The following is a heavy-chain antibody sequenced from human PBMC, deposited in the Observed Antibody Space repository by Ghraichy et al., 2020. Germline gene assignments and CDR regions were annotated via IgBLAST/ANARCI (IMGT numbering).Heavy chain of an antibody. CDR1: GGSFSGYY. Sequence: GSLRLSCAVYGGSFSGYYWSWIRQPPGKGLEWIGEINHSGSTNYNPSLKSRVTISVDTSKNQFSLKLSSVTAADTAVYYCARAGDRGGAFDIWGQGTMVTVSS. D-gene: IGHD7-27*01. J-gene: IGHJ3*02. CDR2: INHSGST. CDR3: ARAGDRGGAFDI. V-gene: IGHV4-34*01.